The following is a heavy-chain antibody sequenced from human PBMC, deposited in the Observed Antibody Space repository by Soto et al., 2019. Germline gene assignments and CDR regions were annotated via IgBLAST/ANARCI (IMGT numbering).Heavy chain of an antibody. Sequence: GGSLRLSCAASGFTFSSYAMSWVRQAPGKGLEWVSAISGSGGSTYYADSVKGRFTISRDNSKNTLYLQMNSLRAEDTAVYYCANMVIGAARPYYFDYWGQGTLVTVSS. CDR2: ISGSGGST. J-gene: IGHJ4*02. CDR1: GFTFSSYA. V-gene: IGHV3-23*01. D-gene: IGHD5-18*01. CDR3: ANMVIGAARPYYFDY.